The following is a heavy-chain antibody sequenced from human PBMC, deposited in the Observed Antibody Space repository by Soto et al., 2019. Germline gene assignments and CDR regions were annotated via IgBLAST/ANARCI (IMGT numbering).Heavy chain of an antibody. CDR1: GFTFSTYS. Sequence: PGGSLRLSCAASGFTFSTYSMNWVRQAPGKGLEWVSYIISSIITLYYAYFLKGRFTISRDSAKNSLYLQMKSLRAEDTAVYYFARDPAQEITMIVVAPKVFDIWGQGTVVTVSS. CDR3: ARDPAQEITMIVVAPKVFDI. D-gene: IGHD3-22*01. J-gene: IGHJ3*02. V-gene: IGHV3-48*01. CDR2: IISSIITL.